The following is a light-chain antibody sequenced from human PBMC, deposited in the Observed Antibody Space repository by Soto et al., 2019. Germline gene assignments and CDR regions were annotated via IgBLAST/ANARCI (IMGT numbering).Light chain of an antibody. CDR1: QSISSW. Sequence: DIQMTQSPSTLSASVGDRVIITCRASQSISSWLAWYQQKPGKAPKLLIYAASSLQSGVPSRFSGSGSGTDFTLTISSLQPEDFATYYCQQSYSTPPITFGQGTRLEIK. CDR3: QQSYSTPPIT. CDR2: AAS. V-gene: IGKV1-39*01. J-gene: IGKJ5*01.